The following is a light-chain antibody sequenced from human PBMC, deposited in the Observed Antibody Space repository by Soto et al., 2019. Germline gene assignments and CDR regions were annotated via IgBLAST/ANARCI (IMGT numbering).Light chain of an antibody. CDR3: SPYTSSSHYV. Sequence: QSALTQPASVSVSPGQSITISCTGTSSDVGGYNYVSWYQQHPGKAPKLMIYDVSNRPSGVSNRFSGSKSGNTASLTISGLQAEDEADYYCSPYTSSSHYVFGTGTKVTVL. CDR1: SSDVGGYNY. V-gene: IGLV2-14*01. CDR2: DVS. J-gene: IGLJ1*01.